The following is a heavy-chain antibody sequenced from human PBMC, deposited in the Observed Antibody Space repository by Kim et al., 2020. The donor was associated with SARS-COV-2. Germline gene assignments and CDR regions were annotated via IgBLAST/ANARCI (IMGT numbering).Heavy chain of an antibody. V-gene: IGHV2-5*02. J-gene: IGHJ5*02. CDR3: AHTRLNWFDP. CDR1: GFSLSTSGVG. Sequence: SGPTLVNPTQTLKLPCTFSGFSLSTSGVGVGWIRPPPGKALEWLALIYCDDDKRYSPSLKSRHTITKDTSKNQVALTMTNMDPEDTAKYYFAHTRLNWFDPWGQGTLVTVSS. CDR2: IYCDDDK.